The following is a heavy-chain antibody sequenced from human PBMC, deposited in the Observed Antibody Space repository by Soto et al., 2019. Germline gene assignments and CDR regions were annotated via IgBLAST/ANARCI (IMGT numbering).Heavy chain of an antibody. D-gene: IGHD6-13*01. CDR2: IYHSGST. CDR1: GGSISSNNW. V-gene: IGHV4-4*02. CDR3: ARYIAASGTYYLDF. J-gene: IGHJ4*02. Sequence: PSETLSLTCTVSGGSISSNNWSSWVRQPPGKGLEWIGEIYHSGSTNYNPSLKSRVIISVDTSKNQFSLRLSSVTAADTAVYYCARYIAASGTYYLDFWGQGTLVTVSS.